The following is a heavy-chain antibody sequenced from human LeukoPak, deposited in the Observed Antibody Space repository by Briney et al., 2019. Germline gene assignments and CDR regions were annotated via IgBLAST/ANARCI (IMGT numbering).Heavy chain of an antibody. CDR2: TYHSGST. CDR3: ARVPHGETVFGVVLYWLDP. J-gene: IGHJ5*02. V-gene: IGHV4-38-2*02. Sequence: SETLSLTCTVSGYSMRGGYYWGWIRQPPGKGLEWIGSTYHSGSTNYNPSLKSRVTISVDTSKNQFSLKLNSVTAADTAVYYCARVPHGETVFGVVLYWLDPWGQGALITVFS. D-gene: IGHD3-3*01. CDR1: GYSMRGGYY.